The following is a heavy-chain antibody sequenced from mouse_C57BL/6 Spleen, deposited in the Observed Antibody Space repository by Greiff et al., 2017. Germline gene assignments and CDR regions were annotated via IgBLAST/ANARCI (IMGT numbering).Heavy chain of an antibody. CDR1: GFTFSSYA. Sequence: DVKLVASGGGLVKPGGSLKLSCAASGFTFSSYAMSWVRQTPEKRLEWVATISDGGSYTYYPDNVKGRFTISRDNAKNNLYLQMSHLKSEDTAMYYCARDEDYGSSFDYWGQGTTLTVSS. J-gene: IGHJ2*01. D-gene: IGHD1-1*01. CDR3: ARDEDYGSSFDY. V-gene: IGHV5-4*01. CDR2: ISDGGSYT.